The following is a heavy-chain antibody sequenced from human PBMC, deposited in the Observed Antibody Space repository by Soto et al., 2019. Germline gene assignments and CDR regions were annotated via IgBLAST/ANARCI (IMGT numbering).Heavy chain of an antibody. CDR2: MYNTGST. V-gene: IGHV4-59*01. J-gene: IGHJ6*02. Sequence: QVQLQESGPGLVKPSETLSLTCTVSGGSISRYYWSWIRQPPGKGLEWIGYMYNTGSTVYNPSFKSRVTISVDTSKNQFSLKLNSVTAADTAVYYCARDLWGYCGTGCYPLDVRGQGTTVTVSS. D-gene: IGHD2-21*02. CDR3: ARDLWGYCGTGCYPLDV. CDR1: GGSISRYY.